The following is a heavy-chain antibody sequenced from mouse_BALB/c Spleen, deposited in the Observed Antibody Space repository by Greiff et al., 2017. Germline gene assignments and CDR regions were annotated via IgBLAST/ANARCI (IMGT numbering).Heavy chain of an antibody. CDR1: GYSFTGYN. Sequence: EVKLQQSGPELEKPGASVKISCKASGYSFTGYNMNWVKQSNGKSLEWIGNIDPYYGGTSYNQKFKGKATLTVDKSSSTAYMQLKSLTSEDSAVYYCARNPLITTVVADYAMDYWGQGTSVTVSS. D-gene: IGHD1-1*01. V-gene: IGHV1-39*01. CDR3: ARNPLITTVVADYAMDY. CDR2: IDPYYGGT. J-gene: IGHJ4*01.